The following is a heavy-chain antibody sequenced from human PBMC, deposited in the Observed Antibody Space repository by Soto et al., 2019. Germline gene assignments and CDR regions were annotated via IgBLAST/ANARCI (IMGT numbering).Heavy chain of an antibody. J-gene: IGHJ6*02. CDR2: ISPSGST. CDR3: ARDLSESGMDV. V-gene: IGHV4-4*02. Sequence: SETLSLTCAVSGGSISSSNWWSWFRQIPGKGLEWIGEISPSGSTNYNPSLKSRVTISVDKSKQQFSLNLRSVTAADTAVYYCARDLSESGMDVWGQGTTVTVSS. CDR1: GGSISSSNW.